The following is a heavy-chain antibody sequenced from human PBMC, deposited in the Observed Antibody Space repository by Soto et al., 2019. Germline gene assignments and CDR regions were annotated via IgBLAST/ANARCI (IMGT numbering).Heavy chain of an antibody. CDR3: ARHRYCSGGSCYWEG. J-gene: IGHJ4*02. CDR1: GGSISSSSYY. Sequence: PSETLSLTCTVSGGSISSSSYYWGWIRQPPGKGLEWIGSIYYSGSTYYNPSLKSRVTISVDTSKNQFSLKLSSVIAADTAVYYCARHRYCSGGSCYWEGWGQGTLVTVSS. CDR2: IYYSGST. V-gene: IGHV4-39*01. D-gene: IGHD2-15*01.